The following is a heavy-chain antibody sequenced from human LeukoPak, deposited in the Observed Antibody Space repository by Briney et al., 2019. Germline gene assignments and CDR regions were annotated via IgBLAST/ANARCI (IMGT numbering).Heavy chain of an antibody. CDR1: GGSISSYY. V-gene: IGHV4-59*01. CDR3: ASGADYYDSSPYY. Sequence: SQTLSLTCTVSGGSISSYYWSWIRQPPGKGLEWIGYIYYSGSTNYNPSLKSRVTISVDTSKNQFSLKLSSVTAADTAVYYCASGADYYDSSPYYWGQGTLVTVSS. J-gene: IGHJ4*02. CDR2: IYYSGST. D-gene: IGHD3-22*01.